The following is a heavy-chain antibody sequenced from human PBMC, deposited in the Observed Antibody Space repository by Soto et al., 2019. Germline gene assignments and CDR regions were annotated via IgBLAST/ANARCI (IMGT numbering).Heavy chain of an antibody. CDR3: ARDRIQLRLGKYSFNGMDV. CDR1: GGTFSDYA. D-gene: IGHD3-16*01. J-gene: IGHJ6*02. Sequence: QVQLVQSGAEMRKPGSSLRVSCKASGGTFSDYAFSWVRQAPGQGLEWMGGIVPRFGSPNYAQKFGGRVTITAETSSSTVDMALSSLRFDDTAVYFCARDRIQLRLGKYSFNGMDVWGQGTTIIVSS. CDR2: IVPRFGSP. V-gene: IGHV1-69*06.